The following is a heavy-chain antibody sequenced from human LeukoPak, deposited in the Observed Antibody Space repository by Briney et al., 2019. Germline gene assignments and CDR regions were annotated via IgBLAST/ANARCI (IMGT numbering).Heavy chain of an antibody. CDR2: VSAYNGNT. D-gene: IGHD5-24*01. CDR1: GYTFTSYG. CDR3: ARDRRWLQSYSHFDY. V-gene: IGHV1-18*01. Sequence: GASVKVSCKASGYTFTSYGISWVRQAPGQGLEWMGWVSAYNGNTNYAQKLQGRVTMTTDTSTSTAYMELRSLRSDDTAVYYCARDRRWLQSYSHFDYWGQGTLVTVSS. J-gene: IGHJ4*02.